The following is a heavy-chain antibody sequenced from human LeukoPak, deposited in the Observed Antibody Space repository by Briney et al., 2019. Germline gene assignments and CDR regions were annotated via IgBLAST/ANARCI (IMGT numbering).Heavy chain of an antibody. V-gene: IGHV1-69*05. J-gene: IGHJ4*02. CDR3: ARNYVWGSYRYINYFDY. CDR1: GGTFSSYA. CDR2: ISPIFGTA. Sequence: EASVKVSCKASGGTFSSYAISWVRQAPGQGLEWMGRISPIFGTANYAQKFQGRVTITTDESTSTAYMELSSLRSEDTAVYYCARNYVWGSYRYINYFDYWGQGTLVTVSS. D-gene: IGHD3-16*02.